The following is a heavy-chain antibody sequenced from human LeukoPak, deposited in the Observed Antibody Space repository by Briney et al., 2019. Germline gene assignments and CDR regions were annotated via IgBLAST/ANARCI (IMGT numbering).Heavy chain of an antibody. CDR3: ARGDLSSWPD. Sequence: GGSLRLSCAASGFTFSSSWMHWVRQAPGKGLVWVSRINHDGSTTNYVDSVKGRFTISRDNTKNSLYLQMNSLRVEDTAVYCCARGDLSSWPDWGQGTLVTVSS. CDR1: GFTFSSSW. CDR2: INHDGSTT. V-gene: IGHV3-74*01. J-gene: IGHJ4*02. D-gene: IGHD6-13*01.